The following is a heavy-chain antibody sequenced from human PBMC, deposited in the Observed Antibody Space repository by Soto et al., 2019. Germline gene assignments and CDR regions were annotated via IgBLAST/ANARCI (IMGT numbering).Heavy chain of an antibody. Sequence: QVQPVESGGGVVQPGRSLRLSCAASGFTFSSYAMHWVRQAPGKGLEWVAVISYDGSNKYYVASVKGRFSISRDNYNYTLSLKMNSMRAEDSAVYYCEREIELLLGYWGQGTLVTVSS. CDR1: GFTFSSYA. CDR2: ISYDGSNK. D-gene: IGHD3-10*01. V-gene: IGHV3-30-3*01. CDR3: EREIELLLGY. J-gene: IGHJ4*02.